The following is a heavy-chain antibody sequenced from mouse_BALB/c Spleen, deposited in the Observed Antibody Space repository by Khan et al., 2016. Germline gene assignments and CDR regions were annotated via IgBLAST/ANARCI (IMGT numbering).Heavy chain of an antibody. J-gene: IGHJ4*01. CDR3: SRAITTIGSYYYAMDY. Sequence: QVQLQQSGAALVRPGASVKLSCKASGYTFTNYWINWVKQRPGQGLEWIGNIYPSDTHANYNQKFKDKATLTVDRSSSTAYMHLIRPTSEDSAVYYCSRAITTIGSYYYAMDYWGQGTSVTVSS. D-gene: IGHD1-2*01. V-gene: IGHV1-69*02. CDR2: IYPSDTHA. CDR1: GYTFTNYW.